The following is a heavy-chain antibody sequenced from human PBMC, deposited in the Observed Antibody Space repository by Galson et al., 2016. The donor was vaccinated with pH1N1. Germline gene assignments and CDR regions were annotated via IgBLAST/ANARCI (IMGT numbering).Heavy chain of an antibody. J-gene: IGHJ4*02. CDR2: ISYDGSNK. CDR3: AKVVRGSSWPSFDY. V-gene: IGHV3-30*18. CDR1: GFTFSSYG. Sequence: SLRLSCAASGFTFSSYGFHWVRQAPGKGLEWVAVISYDGSNKYYVDSVKGRFTISRDNSKNTLYLQMNSLRVEDTAVYYCAKVVRGSSWPSFDYWGQGTLVTVSS. D-gene: IGHD6-13*01.